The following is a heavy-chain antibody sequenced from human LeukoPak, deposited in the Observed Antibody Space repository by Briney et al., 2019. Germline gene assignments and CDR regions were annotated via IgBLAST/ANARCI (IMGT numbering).Heavy chain of an antibody. J-gene: IGHJ4*02. CDR3: ARQTGSGLFILP. CDR1: GDSISSSNSY. CDR2: IYYSGNT. V-gene: IGHV4-39*01. D-gene: IGHD3-10*01. Sequence: PSQTLSLTCTVSGDSISSSNSYWGWIRQPPGKGLEWIGSIYYSGNTYYNASLKSQVSISIDMSKNQFSLKLTSVTAADTAVYYCARQTGSGLFILPGGQGTLVTVSS.